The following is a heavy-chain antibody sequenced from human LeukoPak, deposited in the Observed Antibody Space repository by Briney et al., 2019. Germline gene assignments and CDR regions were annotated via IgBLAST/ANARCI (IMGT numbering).Heavy chain of an antibody. V-gene: IGHV3-30*18. CDR2: VSYDGSNK. CDR3: AKDPAQYDSGAYCMDY. J-gene: IGHJ4*02. Sequence: GGSMRLSCEASGFTFSSYGMHWVRQAPGKGLEWVEAVSYDGSNKYYADSVKGRFTVSRDNSENTLYLQMNSLRTEDTAVYYCAKDPAQYDSGAYCMDYWGQGTLVTVSS. D-gene: IGHD3-22*01. CDR1: GFTFSSYG.